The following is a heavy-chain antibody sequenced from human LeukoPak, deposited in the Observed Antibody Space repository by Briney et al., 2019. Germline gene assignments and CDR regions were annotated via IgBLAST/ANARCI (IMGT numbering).Heavy chain of an antibody. D-gene: IGHD2-2*01. V-gene: IGHV3-23*01. CDR2: ISGSGGST. CDR1: GFTFSSYA. CDR3: ASYRGIVVVPAAFDI. J-gene: IGHJ3*02. Sequence: GGSLRLSCAASGFTFSSYAMSWVRQAPGKGLEWVSAISGSGGSTYYADSVKGRFTISRDNSKNTLYLQMNSLRAEDTAVYYCASYRGIVVVPAAFDIWGQGTMVTVSS.